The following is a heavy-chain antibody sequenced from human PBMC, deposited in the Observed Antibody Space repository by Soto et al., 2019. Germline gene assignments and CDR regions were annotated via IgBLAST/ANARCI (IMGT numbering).Heavy chain of an antibody. CDR1: GFTFSNYG. CDR2: IKQDGSEK. V-gene: IGHV3-7*03. CDR3: ARDFKY. Sequence: GGSLRLSCAASGFTFSNYGMSWVRQAPGKGLEWVANIKQDGSEKYYVDSVKGRFTISRDNAKNSLYPQMNSLKAEDTAVYYCARDFKYWGQGTLVTVSS. J-gene: IGHJ4*02.